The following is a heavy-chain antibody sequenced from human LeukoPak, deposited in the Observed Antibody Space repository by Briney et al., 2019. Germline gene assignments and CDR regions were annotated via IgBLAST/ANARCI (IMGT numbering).Heavy chain of an antibody. CDR1: GGSISSYY. CDR3: ARSQGIAAAVCD. CDR2: IYYSGST. D-gene: IGHD6-13*01. V-gene: IGHV4-59*12. J-gene: IGHJ4*02. Sequence: SETLSLTCTVSGGSISSYYWSWIRQPPGKGLEWIGSIYYSGSTYYNPSLKSRVTISVDTSKNQFSLKLSSVTAADTAVYYCARSQGIAAAVCDWGQGTLVTVSS.